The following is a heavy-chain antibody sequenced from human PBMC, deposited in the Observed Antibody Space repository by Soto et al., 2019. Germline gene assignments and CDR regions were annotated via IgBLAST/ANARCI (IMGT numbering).Heavy chain of an antibody. D-gene: IGHD4-17*01. CDR1: GFTVSSNY. CDR2: IYSGGST. Sequence: EVQLVESGGGLVQPGGSLRLSCAASGFTVSSNYMSWVRQAPGKGLEWVSVIYSGGSTYYADSVKGRFTISRHNSKNTLYLQMNSLRAEDTAVYYCARSPPRPTMPTVTTDAFDIWGQGTMVTVSS. J-gene: IGHJ3*02. V-gene: IGHV3-53*04. CDR3: ARSPPRPTMPTVTTDAFDI.